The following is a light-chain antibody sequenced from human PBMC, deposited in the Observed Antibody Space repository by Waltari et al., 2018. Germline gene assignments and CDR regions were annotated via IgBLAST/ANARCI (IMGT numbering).Light chain of an antibody. Sequence: QSALTQPASVSGSPGQSITISCTGTSSDVGGHNYVSWYQQHLGKAPKLIIYDVTDRPSGVFNRFSGSKFGNTASLTISGLQAEDEADYYCSSYTSSGTPYVFGTGTRVTVL. CDR2: DVT. CDR1: SSDVGGHNY. V-gene: IGLV2-14*03. J-gene: IGLJ1*01. CDR3: SSYTSSGTPYV.